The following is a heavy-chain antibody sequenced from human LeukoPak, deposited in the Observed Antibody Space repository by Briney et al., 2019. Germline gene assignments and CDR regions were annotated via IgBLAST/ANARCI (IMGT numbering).Heavy chain of an antibody. J-gene: IGHJ6*04. Sequence: QPGRSLRLSCAASGFIFSSYVMHWVRQAPGKGLEWVAAISYDGSNKYHEDSVKGRFTISRDNSKNTLYLQMNSLRAEDTAVYFCARDEYRNSPTGVDVWGKGTTVTVSS. CDR1: GFIFSSYV. D-gene: IGHD6-6*01. CDR3: ARDEYRNSPTGVDV. V-gene: IGHV3-30-3*01. CDR2: ISYDGSNK.